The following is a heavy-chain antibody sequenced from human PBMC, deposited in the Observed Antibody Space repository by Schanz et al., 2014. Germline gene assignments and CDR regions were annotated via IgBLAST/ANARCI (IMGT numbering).Heavy chain of an antibody. CDR2: ISAQIGDS. V-gene: IGHV1-18*01. CDR3: ARDGVDAAAGGDY. J-gene: IGHJ4*02. D-gene: IGHD6-13*01. Sequence: QVQLVQSGAEVKKPAASVKVSCQTSGYTFTAYGINWVRQAPGQGLEWIVWISAQIGDSRYAQKMQGRVTMTRDFTSTTAFLELRSLGYDGAGVYDCARDGVDAAAGGDYWGQGTLVTVSS. CDR1: GYTFTAYG.